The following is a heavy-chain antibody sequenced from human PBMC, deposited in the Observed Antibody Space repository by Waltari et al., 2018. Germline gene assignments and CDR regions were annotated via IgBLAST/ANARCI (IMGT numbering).Heavy chain of an antibody. D-gene: IGHD2-21*02. CDR1: GGSISSGDFY. V-gene: IGHV4-30-4*01. J-gene: IGHJ6*03. CDR3: ASSCDHYYMDV. CDR2: FYNRESI. Sequence: QVQLQESGPGLVKPSQTLSLTCSVSGGSISSGDFYWSWIRQPPGKGLEWIGFFYNRESIYYNPSLKSRLTISADPSKNQFSLRLTSVTVADTAVYYCASSCDHYYMDVWGKGTTVTVSS.